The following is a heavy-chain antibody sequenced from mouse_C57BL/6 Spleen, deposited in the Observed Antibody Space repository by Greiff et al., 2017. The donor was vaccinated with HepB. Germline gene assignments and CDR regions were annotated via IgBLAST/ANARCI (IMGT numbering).Heavy chain of an antibody. J-gene: IGHJ4*01. CDR2: IHPNSGST. CDR3: ARKDYYGSSYAMDY. V-gene: IGHV1-64*01. Sequence: QVQLKQSGAELVKPGASVKLSCKASGYTFTSYWMHWVKQRPGQGLEWIGMIHPNSGSTNYNEKFKSKATLTVDKSSSTAYMQLSSLTSEDSAVYYCARKDYYGSSYAMDYWGQGTSVTVSS. D-gene: IGHD1-1*01. CDR1: GYTFTSYW.